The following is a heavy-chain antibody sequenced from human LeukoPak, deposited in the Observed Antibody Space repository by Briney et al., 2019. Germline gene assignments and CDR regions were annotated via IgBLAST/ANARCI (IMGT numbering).Heavy chain of an antibody. V-gene: IGHV5-51*01. D-gene: IGHD1-26*01. CDR2: IYPGDSET. Sequence: GESLKISCKGSGYSFSTYWIGWVRQMPGKGLEWMGLIYPGDSETRYSPPFQDQVTISADKSISTAFLQWNSLKASDTAVYYCVRPGPSGSYAYWGPGTLVIVSS. CDR3: VRPGPSGSYAY. CDR1: GYSFSTYW. J-gene: IGHJ4*02.